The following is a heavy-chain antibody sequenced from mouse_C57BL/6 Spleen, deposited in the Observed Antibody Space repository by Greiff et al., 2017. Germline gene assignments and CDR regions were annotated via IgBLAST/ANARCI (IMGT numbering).Heavy chain of an antibody. V-gene: IGHV2-2*01. CDR1: GFALTSYG. J-gene: IGHJ2*01. Sequence: QVQLKQSGPGLVQPSQSLSITCTASGFALTSYGVHWVRQSPGKGLEWLGGIWSGGSTDYYAAFISRLSSSKDKSESQVFFKMNRLQADDTAIDYGARSAADDYYDGWGQGTTLTVAS. CDR2: IWSGGST. D-gene: IGHD1-2*01. CDR3: ARSAADDYYDG.